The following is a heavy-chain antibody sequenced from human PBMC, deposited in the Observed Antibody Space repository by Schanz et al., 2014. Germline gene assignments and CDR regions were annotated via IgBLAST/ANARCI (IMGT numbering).Heavy chain of an antibody. CDR2: INSAGTT. V-gene: IGHV3-66*01. CDR3: VRGGNFGRSLSGVDAFHV. Sequence: EVQLVESGGGLVQPGGSLRLSCVVSGFSVSNTYMHWVRQPPGKGLEWVSVINSAGTTYYADSVKGRFTFSRDSSKNTVYLQMDSLRAGDTALYYCVRGGNFGRSLSGVDAFHVWGQGAMVIVSS. J-gene: IGHJ3*01. D-gene: IGHD3-10*01. CDR1: GFSVSNTY.